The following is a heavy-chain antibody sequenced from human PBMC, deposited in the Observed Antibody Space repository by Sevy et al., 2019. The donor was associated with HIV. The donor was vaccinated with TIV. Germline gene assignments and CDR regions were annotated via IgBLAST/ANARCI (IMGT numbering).Heavy chain of an antibody. J-gene: IGHJ4*02. CDR1: GFTFGEYS. D-gene: IGHD4-17*01. CDR2: IRSEVYGGTT. CDR3: TRGRRVYADFGVDY. Sequence: GGSLRLSCTASGFTFGEYSMSWFRQAPGKGLEWVSFIRSEVYGGTTEYAASVKGRFTISRDDSKSIAYLQMSSLKTEVTAVYYCTRGRRVYADFGVDYWGQGTLVTVSS. V-gene: IGHV3-49*03.